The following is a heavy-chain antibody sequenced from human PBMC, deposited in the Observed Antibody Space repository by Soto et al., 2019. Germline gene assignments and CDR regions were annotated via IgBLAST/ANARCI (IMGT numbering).Heavy chain of an antibody. D-gene: IGHD1-26*01. CDR1: GFTFSHYG. CDR2: ISYDGSNK. Sequence: QVQLVGSGGGVVQPGRSLRLSCPASGFTFSHYGIHWVRQAPGKGLEWLAVISYDGSNKHYADSVKGRFTVSRDNSKNTLYLQMNSLRAEDTAVYFCARYSGKYQGPIDYWGQGTLVTVSS. CDR3: ARYSGKYQGPIDY. V-gene: IGHV3-30*03. J-gene: IGHJ4*02.